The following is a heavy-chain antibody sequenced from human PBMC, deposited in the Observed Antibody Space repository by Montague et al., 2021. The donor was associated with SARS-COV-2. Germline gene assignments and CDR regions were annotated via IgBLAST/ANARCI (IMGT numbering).Heavy chain of an antibody. CDR2: IYDGGAV. Sequence: SETLSLTCTVAGGSITGYYWSWLRRSLGKGLEWIAYIYDGGAVNHNTSPGSRVTISTDTSKNQLSLKVNSVTAADAAVYYCVRDHPYGGPRGAYDIWGQGTVVTVSS. CDR1: GGSITGYY. V-gene: IGHV4-59*01. D-gene: IGHD4-23*01. J-gene: IGHJ3*02. CDR3: VRDHPYGGPRGAYDI.